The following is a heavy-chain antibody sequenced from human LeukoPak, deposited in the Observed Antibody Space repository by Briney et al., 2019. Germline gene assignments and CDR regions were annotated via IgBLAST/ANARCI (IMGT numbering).Heavy chain of an antibody. CDR2: ISSSSSYI. J-gene: IGHJ4*02. CDR3: ARVIGIAAAGTSPDY. Sequence: GGSLRLSCAASGFTFSSYSINWVRQAPGKGLEWVSSISSSSSYIYYAASVEGRFTMSRDTAKHSLCLQMNRLRAEDTAVYYCARVIGIAAAGTSPDYWGAGTLVTVSS. D-gene: IGHD6-13*01. V-gene: IGHV3-21*01. CDR1: GFTFSSYS.